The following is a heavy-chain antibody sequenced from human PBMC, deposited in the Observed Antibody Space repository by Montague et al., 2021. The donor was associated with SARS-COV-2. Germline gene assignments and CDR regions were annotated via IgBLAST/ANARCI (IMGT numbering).Heavy chain of an antibody. V-gene: IGHV6-1*01. CDR3: ARDPGNKVGSTRYFSMDV. CDR2: TYYRSKWYS. D-gene: IGHD1-26*01. Sequence: CAISGDSVSDNTAAWNWIRQSPSRGLEWLGRTYYRSKWYSDYAISVKSRITINPDTSKNQFSLQLDSVTPEDTAVYYCARDPGNKVGSTRYFSMDVWGQGTTVTVSS. CDR1: GDSVSDNTAA. J-gene: IGHJ6*02.